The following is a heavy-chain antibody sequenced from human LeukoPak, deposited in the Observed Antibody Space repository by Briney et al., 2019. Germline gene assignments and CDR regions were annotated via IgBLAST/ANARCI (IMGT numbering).Heavy chain of an antibody. J-gene: IGHJ4*02. V-gene: IGHV1-2*06. D-gene: IGHD3-10*01. CDR3: ASSITMVRGVAY. CDR1: GYTFTGYY. Sequence: ASVKVSCKASGYTFTGYYMHWVRQAPGQGLEWMGRINPNSGGTNYAQKFQGRVTMTRDTSISTAYMELSRLRSDDTAVYCCASSITMVRGVAYWGQGTLVTVSS. CDR2: INPNSGGT.